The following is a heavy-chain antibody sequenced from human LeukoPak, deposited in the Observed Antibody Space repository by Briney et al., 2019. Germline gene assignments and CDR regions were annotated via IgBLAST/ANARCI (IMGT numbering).Heavy chain of an antibody. Sequence: SETLSLTCTVSGGSISSYYWSWIRQPPGKGLEWIGYIYYSGSTNYNPSLKSRVTISVDTSKNQFSLKLSSVTAADTAVYYCARDARFGHWFDPWGQGTLVTVSS. J-gene: IGHJ5*02. D-gene: IGHD3-10*01. CDR1: GGSISSYY. CDR2: IYYSGST. CDR3: ARDARFGHWFDP. V-gene: IGHV4-59*01.